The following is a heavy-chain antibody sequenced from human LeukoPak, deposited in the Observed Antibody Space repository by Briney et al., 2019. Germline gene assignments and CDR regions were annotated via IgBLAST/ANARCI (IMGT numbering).Heavy chain of an antibody. CDR3: ARGGYSSGLGYIDP. Sequence: ASVKVSCKASGGTFSSYAISWVRQAPGQGLEWMGGIIPIFGTANYAQKFQGRVTITADESTSTAYMELSSLRSEDTAVYYCARGGYSSGLGYIDPWGQGTLVTVSS. V-gene: IGHV1-69*13. CDR1: GGTFSSYA. D-gene: IGHD6-19*01. J-gene: IGHJ5*02. CDR2: IIPIFGTA.